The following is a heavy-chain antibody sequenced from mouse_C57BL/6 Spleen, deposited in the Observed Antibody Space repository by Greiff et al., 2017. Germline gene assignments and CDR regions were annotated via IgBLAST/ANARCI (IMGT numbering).Heavy chain of an antibody. CDR3: ARHEEYGYSFAY. CDR1: GYTFTEYP. V-gene: IGHV1-62-2*01. J-gene: IGHJ3*01. Sequence: VQRVESGAELVKPGASVKLSCTASGYTFTEYPIHWVKQRSGQGLEWIGWFYPGSGSLKYNEKFKDKATLTADKSSSTVYMELSRLTSEDSAVYFCARHEEYGYSFAYWGQGTLVTVSA. D-gene: IGHD2-2*01. CDR2: FYPGSGSL.